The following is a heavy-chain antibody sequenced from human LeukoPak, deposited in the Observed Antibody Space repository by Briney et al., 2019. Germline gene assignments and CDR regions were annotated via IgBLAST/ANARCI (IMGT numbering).Heavy chain of an antibody. D-gene: IGHD3-3*01. CDR1: GYTFTSYD. Sequence: SVKVSCKASGYTFTSYDINWVRQATGQGLEWMGRIIPILGIANYAQKFQGRVTITADKSTSTAYMELSSLRSEDTAVYYCARGRFLEWLPGEDYYYGMDVWGQGTTVTVSS. V-gene: IGHV1-69*04. CDR2: IIPILGIA. CDR3: ARGRFLEWLPGEDYYYGMDV. J-gene: IGHJ6*02.